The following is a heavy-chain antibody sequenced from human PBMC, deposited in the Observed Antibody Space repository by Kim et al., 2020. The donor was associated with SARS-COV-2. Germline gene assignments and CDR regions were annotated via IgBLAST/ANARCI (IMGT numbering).Heavy chain of an antibody. V-gene: IGHV3-30*04. D-gene: IGHD1-26*01. CDR2: ISYDGSNK. Sequence: GGSLRLSCAASGFTFSSYAMHWVRQAPGKGLEWVAVISYDGSNKYYADSVKGRFTISRDNSKNTLYLQMNSLRAEDTAVYYCARDYVPMELPEFDPWGQGTLVTVSS. CDR3: ARDYVPMELPEFDP. CDR1: GFTFSSYA. J-gene: IGHJ5*02.